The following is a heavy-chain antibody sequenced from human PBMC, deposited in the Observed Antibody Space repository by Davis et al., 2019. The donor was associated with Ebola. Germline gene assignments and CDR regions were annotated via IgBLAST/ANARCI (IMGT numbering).Heavy chain of an antibody. J-gene: IGHJ6*02. Sequence: AASVKVSCKASGYTFTSYGISWVRQAPGQGLEWMGWISVYTCNTNYAQKLQGRVTMTTDTSTSTAYMELRSLRSDDTAVYSWARDGLRFVEGVTEIRAEYYYGMDVWGQGTTVTVSS. CDR2: ISVYTCNT. CDR1: GYTFTSYG. D-gene: IGHD3-3*01. V-gene: IGHV1-18*01. CDR3: ARDGLRFVEGVTEIRAEYYYGMDV.